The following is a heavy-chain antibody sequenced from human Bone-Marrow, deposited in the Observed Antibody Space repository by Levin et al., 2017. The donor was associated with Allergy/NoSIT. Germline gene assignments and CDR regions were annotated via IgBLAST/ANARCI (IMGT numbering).Heavy chain of an antibody. J-gene: IGHJ3*02. D-gene: IGHD3-16*01. V-gene: IGHV4-39*01. Sequence: PSETLSLTCTVSVGSISSSDYYWGWIRQPPGKGLEWIWNIYYSGSTHYNPSLQSRVTISVDTSKNQFSLKLNSVTAADTAFYYCARLGWGDAFDIWGQGTMVTVSS. CDR3: ARLGWGDAFDI. CDR2: IYYSGST. CDR1: VGSISSSDYY.